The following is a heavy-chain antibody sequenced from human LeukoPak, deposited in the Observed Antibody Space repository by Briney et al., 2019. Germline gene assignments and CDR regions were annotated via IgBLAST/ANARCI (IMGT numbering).Heavy chain of an antibody. CDR1: GFTFSHAW. J-gene: IGHJ4*02. CDR2: MKSKSGGGTT. Sequence: GGSLRLSCAVSGFTFSHAWVSWVRQGPGKGLEWVGRMKSKSGGGTTDYASPVKGRFTISRDDSENTLYLQRNSLKPENTAVSYSTVDTNTASQYYWGQGTLVTVSS. D-gene: IGHD2-2*01. CDR3: TVDTNTASQYY. V-gene: IGHV3-15*01.